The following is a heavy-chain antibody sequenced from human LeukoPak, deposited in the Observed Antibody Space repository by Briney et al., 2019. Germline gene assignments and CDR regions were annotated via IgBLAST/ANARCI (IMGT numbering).Heavy chain of an antibody. D-gene: IGHD5-12*01. V-gene: IGHV3-48*03. CDR2: ISDGGKTK. Sequence: GGSLRLSCAASGFTFRSSEMNWVRQAPGKGLEWVSYISDGGKTKYYADSVKGRFTISRDNAKNSRYLQMNSLRAEDTAVYYCARDYSGWSLDPWGQGTLVTVSS. CDR3: ARDYSGWSLDP. CDR1: GFTFRSSE. J-gene: IGHJ5*02.